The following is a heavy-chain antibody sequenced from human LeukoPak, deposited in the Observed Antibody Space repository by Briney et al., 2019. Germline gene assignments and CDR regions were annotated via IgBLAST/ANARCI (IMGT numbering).Heavy chain of an antibody. CDR1: GGSISSYY. CDR2: IYYSGST. J-gene: IGHJ6*03. CDR3: AGGFCQRAACYYYYYMDV. Sequence: SETLSLTCTVSGGSISSYYWSWIRQPPGKGLEWIGYIYYSGSTNYNPSLKTRVTISVDTSKNQFSLKLSSVTAADTAVYYCAGGFCQRAACYYYYYMDVWGKGTTVTVSS. V-gene: IGHV4-59*01. D-gene: IGHD1-26*01.